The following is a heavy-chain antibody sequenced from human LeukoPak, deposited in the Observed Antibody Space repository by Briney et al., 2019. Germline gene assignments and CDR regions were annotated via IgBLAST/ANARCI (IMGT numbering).Heavy chain of an antibody. CDR2: ISGSGGST. Sequence: GGSLRLSCAASGFTFSSYGMSWVRQAPGKGLEWVSAISGSGGSTFYADSVKGRFTISRDNSKNTLYLQMNSLRAEDTAVYYCARVAAAAGTHFDYWGQGTLVTVSS. V-gene: IGHV3-23*01. CDR3: ARVAAAAGTHFDY. J-gene: IGHJ4*02. CDR1: GFTFSSYG. D-gene: IGHD6-13*01.